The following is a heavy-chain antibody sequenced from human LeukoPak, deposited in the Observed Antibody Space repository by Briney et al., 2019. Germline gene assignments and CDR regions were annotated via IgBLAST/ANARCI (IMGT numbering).Heavy chain of an antibody. CDR2: ISSSSSYI. V-gene: IGHV3-21*01. CDR3: ARDKMIVERGYFDY. D-gene: IGHD3-22*01. Sequence: GGSLRLSCAASGFTFSSYSMNWVRQAPGEGLEWVSSISSSSSYIYYADSVKGRFTISRDNAKNSLYLQMNSLRAEDTAVYYCARDKMIVERGYFDYWGQGTLVTVSS. CDR1: GFTFSSYS. J-gene: IGHJ4*02.